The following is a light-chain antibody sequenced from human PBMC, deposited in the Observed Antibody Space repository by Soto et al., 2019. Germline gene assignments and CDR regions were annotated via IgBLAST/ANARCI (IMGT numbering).Light chain of an antibody. CDR2: EVN. V-gene: IGLV2-14*01. J-gene: IGLJ3*02. CDR1: SSDVGGYNY. CDR3: NSYTSSRTLV. Sequence: QSALTQPASVSGSPGQSITISCTGTSSDVGGYNYVSWYQQHPGKAPKLMICEVNNRPSGVSNRFSGSKSGNTASLSISGLQAEDDADYYCNSYTSSRTLVFGGGTKLTVL.